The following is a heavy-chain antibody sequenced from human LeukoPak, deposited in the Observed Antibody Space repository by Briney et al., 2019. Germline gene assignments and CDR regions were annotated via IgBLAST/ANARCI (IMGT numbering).Heavy chain of an antibody. CDR1: GFTFSSNA. J-gene: IGHJ4*02. Sequence: PGGSLRLSCAASGFTFSSNAMSWVRQPPGKGLEWVSAISGSGGSTYYADSVKGRFTISRDNSRDTLYLQMNSLRAEDTAVYYCAKGYYDYVWGSYYFDYWGQGTLVTVSS. CDR3: AKGYYDYVWGSYYFDY. V-gene: IGHV3-23*01. D-gene: IGHD3-16*01. CDR2: ISGSGGST.